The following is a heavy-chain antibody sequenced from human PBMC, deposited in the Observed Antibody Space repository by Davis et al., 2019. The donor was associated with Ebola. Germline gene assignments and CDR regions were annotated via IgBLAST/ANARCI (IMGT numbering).Heavy chain of an antibody. D-gene: IGHD2-21*02. CDR3: AREPIVVVTATYYYYGMDV. V-gene: IGHV1-46*03. CDR2: INPSGGST. CDR1: GYTFTGYY. J-gene: IGHJ6*02. Sequence: AASVKVSCKASGYTFTGYYMHWVRQAPGQGLEWMGIINPSGGSTSYAQKFQGRVTMTRDTSTSTVYMELSSLRSEDTAVYYCAREPIVVVTATYYYYGMDVWGQGTTVTVSS.